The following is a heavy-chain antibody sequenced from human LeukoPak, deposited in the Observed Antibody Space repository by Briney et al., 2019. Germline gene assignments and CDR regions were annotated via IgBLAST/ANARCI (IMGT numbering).Heavy chain of an antibody. D-gene: IGHD4-11*01. Sequence: PSETLSLTCTVSGGSISGSSYYWGWIRQPPGKGLEWIGGIYYSGSTYYKPSLKSRVTMSVDTSKNQFSLKLSSVTAADTAVYYCARPQRYSNYALDYWGQGTLVTVSS. CDR2: IYYSGST. CDR3: ARPQRYSNYALDY. V-gene: IGHV4-39*01. CDR1: GGSISGSSYY. J-gene: IGHJ4*02.